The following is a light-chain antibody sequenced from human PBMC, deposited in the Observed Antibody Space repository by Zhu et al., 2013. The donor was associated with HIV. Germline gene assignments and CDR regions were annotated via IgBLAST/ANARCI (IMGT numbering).Light chain of an antibody. J-gene: IGLJ2*01. V-gene: IGLV1-44*01. CDR1: RSNIGGNS. Sequence: QSVLTQPPSASGTPGQRVTISCSGTRSNIGGNSVIWYQHLPGTAPKVVVYKDDLRPSGVPDRFSGSKSGNTASLTISGLQAEDEADYYCSSYTSSSVVFDGGTKLTVL. CDR3: SSYTSSSVV. CDR2: KDD.